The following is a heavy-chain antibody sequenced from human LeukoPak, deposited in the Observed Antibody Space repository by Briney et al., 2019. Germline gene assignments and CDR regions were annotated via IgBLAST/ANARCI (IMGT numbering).Heavy chain of an antibody. J-gene: IGHJ6*03. D-gene: IGHD5-12*01. CDR1: GGSFSGYY. Sequence: SETLSPTCAVYGGSFSGYYWSWIRQPPGKGLEWIGEINHSGSTNYNPSLKSRVTISVDTSKNQFSLKLSSVTAADTAVYYCARSGYDYRYYYYYMDVWGKGTTVTVSS. CDR2: INHSGST. V-gene: IGHV4-34*01. CDR3: ARSGYDYRYYYYYMDV.